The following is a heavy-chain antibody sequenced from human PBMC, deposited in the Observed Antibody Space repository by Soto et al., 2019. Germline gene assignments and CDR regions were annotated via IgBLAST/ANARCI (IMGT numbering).Heavy chain of an antibody. Sequence: PGGSLRLSCAVHGFTLRNYGMHWVRQAPGKGLEWVALISDDGTNKYLVDSVKGRFTISRDNSRNMVYLQMNSLRAEDTAVYYCARDRAQLIWAHYYYYGMDVWGQGTTVTVSS. D-gene: IGHD2-2*01. V-gene: IGHV3-33*05. CDR1: GFTLRNYG. CDR2: ISDDGTNK. CDR3: ARDRAQLIWAHYYYYGMDV. J-gene: IGHJ6*02.